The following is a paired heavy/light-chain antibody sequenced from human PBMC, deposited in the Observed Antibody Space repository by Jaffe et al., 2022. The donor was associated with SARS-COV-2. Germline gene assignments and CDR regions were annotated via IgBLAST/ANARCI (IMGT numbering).Heavy chain of an antibody. D-gene: IGHD3-9*01. CDR2: ILSNDEE. J-gene: IGHJ6*02. V-gene: IGHV2-26*01. CDR1: GFSLGNGRVG. Sequence: QVTLKESGPVLVRPTETLTLTCSVSGFSLGNGRVGVSWIRQAPGKAPEWLAHILSNDEEAYTTSLRSRLTISKDTSKSKVVLTLTNVDPVDTGTYYCARIPYYDTMTGYRYDYYYYYGMDVWGQGTPVIVSS. CDR3: ARIPYYDTMTGYRYDYYYYYGMDV.
Light chain of an antibody. CDR1: RSILYNSNNKNY. CDR3: QQYYDTPYT. Sequence: DIVLTQSPDSLAVSLGERATINCKSSRSILYNSNNKNYLTWYQQKPGQPPKMLIYWASTRESGVPDRFSGSGSGTYFTLTISSLQAEDVAIYYCQQYYDTPYTFGQGTRLEIK. CDR2: WAS. J-gene: IGKJ2*01. V-gene: IGKV4-1*01.